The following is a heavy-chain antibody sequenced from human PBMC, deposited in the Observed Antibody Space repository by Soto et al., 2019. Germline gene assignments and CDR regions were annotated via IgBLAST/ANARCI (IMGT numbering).Heavy chain of an antibody. CDR2: LSGGGLST. CDR1: GFTFSNYA. Sequence: EVQLLESGGDLVQPGGSLRLSCAASGFTFSNYAMSWVRQAPGKGLEWVSSLSGGGLSTYYAGSVKGRFTISRDNSKNTLYLQMNSLSAEDTDVYYCAKIAATYDYWGQGTLVTVAS. D-gene: IGHD2-15*01. J-gene: IGHJ4*02. CDR3: AKIAATYDY. V-gene: IGHV3-23*01.